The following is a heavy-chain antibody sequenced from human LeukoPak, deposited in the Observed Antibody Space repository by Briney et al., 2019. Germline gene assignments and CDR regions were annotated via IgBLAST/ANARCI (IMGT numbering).Heavy chain of an antibody. V-gene: IGHV4-34*01. CDR1: GGSFSGYY. D-gene: IGHD1-26*01. Sequence: SETLSLTCAVYGGSFSGYYWGWIRQPPGKGLEWIGEINHSGSTNYNPSLKSRVTISVDTSKNQFSLKLSSVTAADTAVYYCARLVGYYYYYYGMDVWGQGTTVTVSS. CDR2: INHSGST. CDR3: ARLVGYYYYYYGMDV. J-gene: IGHJ6*02.